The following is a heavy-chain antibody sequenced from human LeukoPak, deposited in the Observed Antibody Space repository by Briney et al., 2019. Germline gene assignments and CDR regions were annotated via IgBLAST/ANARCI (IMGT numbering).Heavy chain of an antibody. V-gene: IGHV3-48*01. CDR1: GFTFSSYS. J-gene: IGHJ5*02. CDR3: ARYRLVPAASRWFDP. CDR2: ISSSSSTI. D-gene: IGHD2-2*01. Sequence: GGSLRLSCAASGFTFSSYSMNWVRQAPGKGLEWVSYISSSSSTIYYADSVKGGFTISRDNAKNSLYLQMNSLRAEDTAVYYCARYRLVPAASRWFDPWGQGTLVTVSS.